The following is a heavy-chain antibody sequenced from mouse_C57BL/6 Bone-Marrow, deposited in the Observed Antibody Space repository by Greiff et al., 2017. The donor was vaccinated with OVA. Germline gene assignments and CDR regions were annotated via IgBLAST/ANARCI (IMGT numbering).Heavy chain of an antibody. CDR2: INPSNGGT. CDR1: GYTFTSYW. D-gene: IGHD3-2*02. V-gene: IGHV1-53*01. J-gene: IGHJ4*01. Sequence: QVQLQQSGTELVKPGASVKLSCKASGYTFTSYWMHWVKQRPGQGLEWIGNINPSNGGTNYNEKFKSKATLTVDKSSSTAYMQLSSLTSEDSAVYYCARGLQLRPAMDYWGQGTSVTVSS. CDR3: ARGLQLRPAMDY.